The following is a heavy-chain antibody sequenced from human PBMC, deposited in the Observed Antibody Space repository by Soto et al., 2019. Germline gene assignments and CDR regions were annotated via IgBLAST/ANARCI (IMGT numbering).Heavy chain of an antibody. CDR2: IRPSSFRR. J-gene: IGHJ4*02. D-gene: IGHD6-19*01. Sequence: ASVKVSCKASEYTFTNYYIHWVRQATGQGLEWLGIIRPSSFRRTEYAQRFQGRVTMTRDTSTSTVYMELTSLTSDDTAVYYCARDGRSSYSSGWYYFDYWGQGTLVTVAS. CDR3: ARDGRSSYSSGWYYFDY. CDR1: EYTFTNYY. V-gene: IGHV1-46*01.